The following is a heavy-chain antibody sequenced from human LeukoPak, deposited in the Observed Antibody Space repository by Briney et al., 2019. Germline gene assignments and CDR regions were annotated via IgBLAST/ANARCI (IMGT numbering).Heavy chain of an antibody. J-gene: IGHJ6*02. CDR3: ARDLGPIAVAGISYYYYGMDV. CDR2: VNPNSGGT. D-gene: IGHD6-19*01. CDR1: GYTFTGYY. V-gene: IGHV1-2*02. Sequence: ASVKVSCKASGYTFTGYYMHWVRQAPGQGLEWMGWVNPNSGGTNYAQKFQGRVTMTRDTSISTAYMELSRLRFDDTAVYYCARDLGPIAVAGISYYYYGMDVWGQGTTVTVSS.